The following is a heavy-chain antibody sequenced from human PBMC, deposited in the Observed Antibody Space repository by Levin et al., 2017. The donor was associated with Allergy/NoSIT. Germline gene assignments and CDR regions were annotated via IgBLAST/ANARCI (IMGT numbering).Heavy chain of an antibody. D-gene: IGHD3-22*01. CDR1: GDSISNYY. CDR2: IYYSGST. Sequence: PSETLSLTCSVSGDSISNYYWSWIRQPPGKGLEWIGYIYYSGSTNYIPSLKSRVTISVDTSKNQFSLKLSSVTAADTAVYYCARQARYYDSSGLIPTTQFDYWGQGTLVTVSS. V-gene: IGHV4-59*08. CDR3: ARQARYYDSSGLIPTTQFDY. J-gene: IGHJ4*02.